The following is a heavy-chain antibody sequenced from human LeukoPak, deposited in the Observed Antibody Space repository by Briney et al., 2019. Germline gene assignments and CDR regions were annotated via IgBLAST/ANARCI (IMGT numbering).Heavy chain of an antibody. CDR3: ARTKLGIPDY. CDR2: ISSSSSYI. Sequence: PRGSLRLSCAASGFTFSSYSMNWVRQAPGKGLEWVSSISSSSSYIYYADSVKGRFPISRDNAKNSLYLQMNSLRAEDTAVYYCARTKLGIPDYWGQGTLVTVSS. D-gene: IGHD7-27*01. V-gene: IGHV3-21*01. CDR1: GFTFSSYS. J-gene: IGHJ4*02.